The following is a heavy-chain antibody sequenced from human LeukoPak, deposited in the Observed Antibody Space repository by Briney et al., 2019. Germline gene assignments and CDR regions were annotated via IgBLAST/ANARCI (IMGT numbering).Heavy chain of an antibody. D-gene: IGHD2-21*02. J-gene: IGHJ4*02. CDR3: ARSLSVVTAYLDY. CDR1: GFTFGNYT. CDR2: ISRSSNI. V-gene: IGHV3-21*01. Sequence: GGSLRLSCAASGFTFGNYTMNWVRQAPGKGLEWVSFISRSSNIYYADSVKGRFTISRDNAKNSLYLQMNSLRAEDTAVYYCARSLSVVTAYLDYWGQRMLVTVSS.